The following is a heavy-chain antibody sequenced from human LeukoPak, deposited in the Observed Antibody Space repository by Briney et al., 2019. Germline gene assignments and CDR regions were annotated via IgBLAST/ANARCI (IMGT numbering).Heavy chain of an antibody. CDR3: ARESSSGQYNFDY. D-gene: IGHD6-19*01. J-gene: IGHJ4*02. V-gene: IGHV4-59*01. CDR2: IYYSGST. CDR1: GGSFSGYY. Sequence: SETLSLTCAVYGGSFSGYYWSWIRQPPGKGLEWIGYIYYSGSTNYNPSLKSRVTISVDTSKNQFSLKLSSVTAADTAVYYCARESSSGQYNFDYWGQGTLVTVSS.